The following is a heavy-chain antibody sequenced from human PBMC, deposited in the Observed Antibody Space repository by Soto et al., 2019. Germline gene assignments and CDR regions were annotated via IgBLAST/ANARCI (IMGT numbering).Heavy chain of an antibody. D-gene: IGHD3-9*01. J-gene: IGHJ4*02. V-gene: IGHV4-30-4*01. Sequence: QVQLQESGPGLVKPSQTLSLRCSVSGGSVRSDDYFWSWIRQPPGKALEWMGYISHSGTAYYNPSLKRRLAMSIDTSKKHFSLSLRSLTAADTATYYCARGHYDVLTGYSVRYFDYWGRGTRVTVSS. CDR1: GGSVRSDDYF. CDR3: ARGHYDVLTGYSVRYFDY. CDR2: ISHSGTA.